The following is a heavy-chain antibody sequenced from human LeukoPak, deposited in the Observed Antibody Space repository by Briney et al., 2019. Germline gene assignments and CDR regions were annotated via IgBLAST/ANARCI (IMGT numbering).Heavy chain of an antibody. J-gene: IGHJ4*02. D-gene: IGHD6-13*01. CDR3: ARQSGSSTWSFDY. V-gene: IGHV4-38-2*02. CDR1: GYSISSGYY. CDR2: VNHSGSV. Sequence: PSETLSLTCTVSGYSISSGYYWSWIRQPPGKGLEWIGEVNHSGSVHYNPSLKRRVTISLDTSKDQFSLKLSSVTAADTAVYYCARQSGSSTWSFDYWGQGTLVTVSS.